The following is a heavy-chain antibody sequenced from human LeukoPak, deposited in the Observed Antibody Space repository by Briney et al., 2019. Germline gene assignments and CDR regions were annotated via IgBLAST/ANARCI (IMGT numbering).Heavy chain of an antibody. J-gene: IGHJ4*02. CDR2: ISSSVTTI. CDR1: GFTFSSYE. Sequence: GGSLRLSCAASGFTFSSYEMNWVRQAQGKGLEWVSYISSSVTTIYYAASVKGPFTISRDTAKNSLYLQMNSLRAEDTAVYYCAREANYYDSSGYSDAFDYWGQGTLVTVSS. CDR3: AREANYYDSSGYSDAFDY. V-gene: IGHV3-48*03. D-gene: IGHD3-22*01.